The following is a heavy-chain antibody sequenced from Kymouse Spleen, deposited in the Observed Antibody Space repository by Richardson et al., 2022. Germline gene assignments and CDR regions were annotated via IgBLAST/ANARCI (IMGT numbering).Heavy chain of an antibody. J-gene: IGHJ4*02. V-gene: IGHV3-9*01. CDR2: ISWNSGSI. CDR3: AKAAGYSSSW*IDY. CDR1: GFTFDDYA. D-gene: IGHD6-13*01. Sequence: EVQLVESGGGLVQPGRSLRLSCAASGFTFDDYAMHWVRQAPGKGLEWVSGISWNSGSIGYADSVKGRFTISRDNAKNSLYLQMNSLRAEDTALYYCAKAAGYSSSW*IDYWGQGTLVTVSS.